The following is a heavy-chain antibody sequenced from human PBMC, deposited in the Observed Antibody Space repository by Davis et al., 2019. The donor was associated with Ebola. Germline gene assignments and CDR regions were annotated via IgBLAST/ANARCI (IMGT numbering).Heavy chain of an antibody. CDR2: MNPNSGNT. CDR1: GYTFTSYD. J-gene: IGHJ6*02. V-gene: IGHV1-8*01. CDR3: ARSGYSYGLDGMDV. D-gene: IGHD5-18*01. Sequence: ASVKVSCKASGYTFTSYDINWVRQATGQGLEWMGWMNPNSGNTGYAQKFQGRITMTRNTSISTAYMELSSLRSEDTAVYYCARSGYSYGLDGMDVWGQGTTVTVSS.